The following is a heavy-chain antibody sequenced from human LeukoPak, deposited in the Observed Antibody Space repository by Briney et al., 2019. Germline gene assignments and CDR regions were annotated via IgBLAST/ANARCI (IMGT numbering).Heavy chain of an antibody. Sequence: GGSLRLSCAASGFTLNTYTMNWVRQPPGKGLEWVSNIGTSSTTIYYADSVKGRFTISRDNAKNSLYLQMNSLRAEDTAVYSCLVGDYWGQGTLVTVSS. CDR2: IGTSSTTI. J-gene: IGHJ4*02. CDR3: LVGDY. CDR1: GFTLNTYT. D-gene: IGHD2-8*02. V-gene: IGHV3-48*01.